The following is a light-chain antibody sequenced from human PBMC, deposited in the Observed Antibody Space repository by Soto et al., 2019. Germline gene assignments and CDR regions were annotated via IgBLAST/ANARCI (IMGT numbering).Light chain of an antibody. CDR1: QSVGSN. CDR3: PPDHKWPPWT. CDR2: GAS. Sequence: EIVMAQSPAGLSVTPGERATRCCRASQSVGSNIAWYLHKPGQAPRLLIYGASTRATGIPTRFSGSGSGTEFTLTISCLQSEDFAVYYRPPDHKWPPWTFCQRTKV. V-gene: IGKV3-15*01. J-gene: IGKJ1*01.